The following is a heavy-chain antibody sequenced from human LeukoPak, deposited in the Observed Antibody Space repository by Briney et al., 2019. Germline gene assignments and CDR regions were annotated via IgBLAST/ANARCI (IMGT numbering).Heavy chain of an antibody. D-gene: IGHD3-10*01. Sequence: ASVKVSCKASGYTFTSYGISWVRQAPGQGLEWMGWISAYNGNTNYAQKLQGRVTMTTDTSTSTAYMGLRSLRSDDTAVYYCARGIYYGSGSYYNKQKYYFDYWGQGTLVTVSS. CDR1: GYTFTSYG. CDR2: ISAYNGNT. CDR3: ARGIYYGSGSYYNKQKYYFDY. V-gene: IGHV1-18*01. J-gene: IGHJ4*02.